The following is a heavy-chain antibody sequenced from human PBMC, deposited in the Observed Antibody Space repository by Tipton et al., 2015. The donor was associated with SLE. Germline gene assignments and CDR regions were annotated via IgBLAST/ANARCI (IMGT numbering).Heavy chain of an antibody. J-gene: IGHJ4*02. CDR2: ISGSGATT. D-gene: IGHD2-2*01. CDR3: ARDPIVVVPAAPSGY. Sequence: SLRLSCAASGFTFNTYAMNWVRQAPGKGLEWVSGISGSGATTYYADSVKGRFTISRDNSKNTLYLQMNSLRAEDTAVYYCARDPIVVVPAAPSGYWGEGTLVTVSS. V-gene: IGHV3-23*01. CDR1: GFTFNTYA.